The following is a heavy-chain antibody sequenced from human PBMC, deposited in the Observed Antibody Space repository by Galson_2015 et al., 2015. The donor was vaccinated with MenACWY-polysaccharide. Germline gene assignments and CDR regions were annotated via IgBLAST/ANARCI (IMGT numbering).Heavy chain of an antibody. J-gene: IGHJ4*02. CDR2: IRSKTDGDTT. CDR3: TRDRPLDY. V-gene: IGHV3-49*03. CDR1: GFNFGDHA. Sequence: SLRLSCATSGFNFGDHAMAWFRQAPGKGLEWVGFIRSKTDGDTTKYAASVKGRFTISRDDSNSIAYLQMNSLKIEDTAVYYCTRDRPLDYWGQGTLVTVSS.